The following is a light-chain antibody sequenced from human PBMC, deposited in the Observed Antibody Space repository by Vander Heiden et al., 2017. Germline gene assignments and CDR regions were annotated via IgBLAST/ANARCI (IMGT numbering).Light chain of an antibody. CDR2: TNI. Sequence: QSVLIQPPSASGTPGRTVTISCSGGRSNIGRKTVHWYQQRPGTAPKLLVYTNIQRPSGVPDRFSGSKSGTSASLTISGLQFEDEADFYCATWDDSRNGWVFGGGTKLTVL. V-gene: IGLV1-44*01. J-gene: IGLJ3*02. CDR3: ATWDDSRNGWV. CDR1: RSNIGRKT.